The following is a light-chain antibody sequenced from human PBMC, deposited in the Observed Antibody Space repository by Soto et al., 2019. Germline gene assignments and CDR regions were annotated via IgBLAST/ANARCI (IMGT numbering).Light chain of an antibody. CDR2: DDD. Sequence: LTQPPSVSGAPGQRVTISCTGNSTNIGAGYAVHWYQHLPLTAPKLLIYDDDNRPSGVSARFSGSKSGTSASLAITGLQADDEADYYCQSFDSALSGLVFGGGTKLTVL. CDR1: STNIGAGYA. J-gene: IGLJ3*02. V-gene: IGLV1-40*01. CDR3: QSFDSALSGLV.